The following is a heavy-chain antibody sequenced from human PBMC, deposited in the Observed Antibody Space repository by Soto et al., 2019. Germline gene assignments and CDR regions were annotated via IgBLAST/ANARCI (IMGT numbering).Heavy chain of an antibody. D-gene: IGHD6-19*01. V-gene: IGHV3-33*01. J-gene: IGHJ3*02. CDR2: IWYDGSNK. Sequence: GGSLRLSCAASGFTFISYGMHWVLQAPGKGLEWVAVIWYDGSNKYYADSVKGRFTISRDNSKNTLYLQMNSLRAEDTAVYYCARDQGSGWDDAFDIWGQGTMVTVSS. CDR1: GFTFISYG. CDR3: ARDQGSGWDDAFDI.